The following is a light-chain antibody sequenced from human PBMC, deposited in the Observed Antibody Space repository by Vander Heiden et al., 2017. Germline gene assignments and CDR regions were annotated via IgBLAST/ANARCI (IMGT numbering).Light chain of an antibody. V-gene: IGKV1-39*01. CDR1: QSISSY. CDR3: LT. Sequence: DIQMTQSPSSLSASVGDRVTITCRASQSISSYLNWYQQKPGKAPKLLIYTASSLKSGVGSRFSGSGSGTEFTLTIRGLQPEEHANYSSLTFGQGTKLEIK. J-gene: IGKJ2*01. CDR2: TAS.